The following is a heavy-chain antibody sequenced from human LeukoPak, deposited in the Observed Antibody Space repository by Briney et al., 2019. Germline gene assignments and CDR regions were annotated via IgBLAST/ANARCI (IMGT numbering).Heavy chain of an antibody. J-gene: IGHJ4*02. CDR2: ISYDGSNK. CDR1: GFTFSSYA. CDR3: ARSDRDCSGGSCYSVFDY. D-gene: IGHD2-15*01. V-gene: IGHV3-30-3*01. Sequence: GRSLRLSCAASGFTFSSYAMHWVRQAPGKGLEWVAVISYDGSNKYYADSVKGRFTISRDNSKNTLYLQINSLRAEDPAVYYRARSDRDCSGGSCYSVFDYWGQGTLVTVSS.